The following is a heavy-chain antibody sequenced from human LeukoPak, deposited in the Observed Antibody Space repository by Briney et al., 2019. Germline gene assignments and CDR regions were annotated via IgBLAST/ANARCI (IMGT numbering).Heavy chain of an antibody. D-gene: IGHD4-17*01. CDR2: VSYDGSSK. CDR1: GVIFNNFA. Sequence: GGSLRLSCAASGVIFNNFAFHWVRQAPGKGLEWVAAVSYDGSSKYYADSVRGRLTISRDNSKNTLYLQMNSLRAEDTAVYYCARAGRADGDYYYFDYWGQGTLVTVSS. CDR3: ARAGRADGDYYYFDY. V-gene: IGHV3-30-3*01. J-gene: IGHJ4*02.